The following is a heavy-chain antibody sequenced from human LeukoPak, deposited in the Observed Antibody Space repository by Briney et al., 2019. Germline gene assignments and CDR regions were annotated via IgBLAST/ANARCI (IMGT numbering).Heavy chain of an antibody. CDR1: GYTFTSYD. V-gene: IGHV1-8*03. CDR3: ARSCYSVNYFDY. Sequence: ASVKVSCKASGYTFTSYDINWVRQATGQGLEWMGWMNTNSGNTGYAQKFQGRVTTTRNTSISTAYMELSSLRSEDTAVYYCARSCYSVNYFDYWGQGTLVTVSS. J-gene: IGHJ4*02. CDR2: MNTNSGNT. D-gene: IGHD2-15*01.